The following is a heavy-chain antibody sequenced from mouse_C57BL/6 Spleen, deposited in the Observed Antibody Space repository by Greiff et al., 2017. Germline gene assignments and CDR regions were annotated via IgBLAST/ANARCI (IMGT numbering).Heavy chain of an antibody. Sequence: QVQLQQSGAELVRPGASVKLSCKASGYTFTDYYINWVKQRPGQGLEWIARIYPGSGNTYYNEKFKSKATLTVDKPSSTAYMQLSSLTSEDSAVYYCARGFITTVVATEYFDYWGQGTTLTVSS. CDR1: GYTFTDYY. D-gene: IGHD1-1*01. CDR3: ARGFITTVVATEYFDY. V-gene: IGHV1-76*01. CDR2: IYPGSGNT. J-gene: IGHJ2*01.